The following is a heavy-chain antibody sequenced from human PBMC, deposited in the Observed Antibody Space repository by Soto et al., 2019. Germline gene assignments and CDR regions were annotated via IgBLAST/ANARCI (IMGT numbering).Heavy chain of an antibody. CDR1: GFTFSNSD. Sequence: EVQLVESGGGLVQPGESLRLSCAASGFTFSNSDMHWVRQATGRSLEWVAAIGAGGDTYYPGSVKGRFTISRENAKNSXXXXXXXXXXXXXXXXXXXXXXRVQVYDTFDIWGQGTMVTVSS. CDR2: IGAGGDT. CDR3: XXXXRVQVYDTFDI. V-gene: IGHV3-13*01. J-gene: IGHJ3*02.